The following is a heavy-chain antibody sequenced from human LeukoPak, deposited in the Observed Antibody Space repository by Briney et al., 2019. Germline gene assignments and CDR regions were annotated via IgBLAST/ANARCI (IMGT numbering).Heavy chain of an antibody. CDR3: AKTRGLDS. CDR2: IKQDGSEK. Sequence: PGGSLRLSCVASGFTFSSSWMTWVRQAPGKGLEWVANIKQDGSEKYYVDSVKGRFTISRDNAKNSLYLQMNSLRAGDTAVYYCAKTRGLDSWGQGTLVTVSS. V-gene: IGHV3-7*01. J-gene: IGHJ4*02. CDR1: GFTFSSSW. D-gene: IGHD3-16*01.